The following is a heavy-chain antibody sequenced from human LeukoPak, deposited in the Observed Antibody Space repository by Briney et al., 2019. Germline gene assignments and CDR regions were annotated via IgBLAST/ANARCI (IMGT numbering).Heavy chain of an antibody. D-gene: IGHD3-3*01. J-gene: IGHJ3*02. V-gene: IGHV1-2*02. CDR1: GYTFTGYY. CDR2: INPNSGGT. CDR3: ARDARLLRFLEWLLSDAFDI. Sequence: ASVKVSCKASGYTFTGYYMHWVRQAPGQGLEWMGWINPNSGGTNYAQKFQGRVTMTRDTSISTAYMELSRLRSDDTAVYYCARDARLLRFLEWLLSDAFDIWGQGTMVTVSS.